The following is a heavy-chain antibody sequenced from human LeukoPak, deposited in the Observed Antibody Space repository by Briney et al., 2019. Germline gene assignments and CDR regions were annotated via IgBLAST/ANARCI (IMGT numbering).Heavy chain of an antibody. CDR3: VRASTMIAPSIDY. Sequence: SETLSLTCTVSGGSISSTTYYWGWIRQPPGGALEWIGSIYYSGSTFYNPSLKSRVTMSVDTSKNQFSLTLTSVTAADTAVFYCVRASTMIAPSIDYWGQGTLVTVSS. D-gene: IGHD3-22*01. CDR2: IYYSGST. J-gene: IGHJ4*02. CDR1: GGSISSTTYY. V-gene: IGHV4-39*07.